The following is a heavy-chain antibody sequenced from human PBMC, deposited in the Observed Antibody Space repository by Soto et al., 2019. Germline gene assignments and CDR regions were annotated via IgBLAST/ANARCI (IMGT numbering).Heavy chain of an antibody. CDR1: GYTFTSYG. V-gene: IGHV1-18*01. J-gene: IGHJ3*02. CDR3: ARFGYDFWSGYPHGAFDI. Sequence: QVQLVQSGAEVKKPGASVKVSRKASGYTFTSYGISWVRQAPGQGLEWMGWISAYNGNTNYAQKLQGRVTMTTDTSTSTAYMELRSLRSDDTAVYYCARFGYDFWSGYPHGAFDIWGQGTMVTVSS. CDR2: ISAYNGNT. D-gene: IGHD3-3*01.